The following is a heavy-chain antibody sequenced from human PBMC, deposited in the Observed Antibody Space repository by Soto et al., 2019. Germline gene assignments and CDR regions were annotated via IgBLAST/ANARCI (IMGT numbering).Heavy chain of an antibody. CDR3: TTTSIGLYFDH. V-gene: IGHV3-15*01. CDR1: GFSFSNAW. J-gene: IGHJ4*02. Sequence: QLLESGGGLVTPGGSLRLSCTASGFSFSNAWMSWVRQAPGKGLEWVGRIKTKTNGATTDYAAPVQGRFSISRDDSKNTLFLQMDSLQTEDTAVYYCTTTSIGLYFDHWGQGTLVTVSS. CDR2: IKTKTNGATT. D-gene: IGHD3-3*01.